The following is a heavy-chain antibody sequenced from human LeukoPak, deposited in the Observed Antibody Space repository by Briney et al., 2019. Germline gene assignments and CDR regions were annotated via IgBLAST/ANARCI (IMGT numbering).Heavy chain of an antibody. CDR1: GYTFTSYG. CDR2: ISAYNGNT. Sequence: PSVKVSCQVSGYTFTSYGISWVRPAPGQGLEWMGWISAYNGNTNYAQKLQGRVTMTTDTSTSTAYMELRSLRSDDTAVYYCARVEYSSGQGFDYWGQGTLVTVSS. CDR3: ARVEYSSGQGFDY. J-gene: IGHJ4*02. D-gene: IGHD6-19*01. V-gene: IGHV1-18*01.